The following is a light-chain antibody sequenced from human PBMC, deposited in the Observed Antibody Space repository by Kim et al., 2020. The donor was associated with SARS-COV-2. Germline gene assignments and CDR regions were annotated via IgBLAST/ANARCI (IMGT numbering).Light chain of an antibody. Sequence: VTTSTTRSTGSIASKYMQGSQQRPGSAPTTVIYVDNQQPSGVPDRFSGSIDSSSNSASLTISGLKTEDEADYYCQSYDSSNQVVFGGGTQLTVL. CDR2: VDN. CDR1: TGSIASKY. V-gene: IGLV6-57*03. CDR3: QSYDSSNQVV. J-gene: IGLJ2*01.